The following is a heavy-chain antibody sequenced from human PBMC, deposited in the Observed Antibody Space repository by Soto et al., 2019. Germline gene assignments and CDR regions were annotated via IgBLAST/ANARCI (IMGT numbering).Heavy chain of an antibody. J-gene: IGHJ6*02. D-gene: IGHD6-25*01. CDR2: INDSGST. CDR1: AESFSDYY. CDR3: ARGRRGNGWTLGNYSCGIDV. V-gene: IGHV4-34*01. Sequence: QVQLQQWGAGLLKPSETLSLTCAVYAESFSDYYWSWSWIRQPPGKGLEWIGEINDSGSTNYNPSIKSRVTISVDTSKRQFSLNLSSVTAADTAVYYCARGRRGNGWTLGNYSCGIDVWGQGTTVTVSS.